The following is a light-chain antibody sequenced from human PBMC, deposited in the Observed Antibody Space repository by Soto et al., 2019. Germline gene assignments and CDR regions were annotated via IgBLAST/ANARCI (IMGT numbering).Light chain of an antibody. V-gene: IGKV3-15*01. CDR1: QSVSSS. Sequence: EIVLTQSPGTLSLSPGERATLSCRASQSVSSSALAWYQQKPGQAPRRLIYGASTRAAGIPARFSGSGSGTEFTLTITSLQSEDFAVYYCQQYNDWWTFGQGTKVDIK. J-gene: IGKJ1*01. CDR2: GAS. CDR3: QQYNDWWT.